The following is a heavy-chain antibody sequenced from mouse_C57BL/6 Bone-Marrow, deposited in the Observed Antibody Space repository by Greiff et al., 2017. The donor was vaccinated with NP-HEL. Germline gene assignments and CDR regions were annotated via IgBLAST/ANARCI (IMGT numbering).Heavy chain of an antibody. J-gene: IGHJ3*01. D-gene: IGHD1-1*01. Sequence: VQLKESGPELVKPGASVKISCKASGYSFTDYNMNWVKQSNGKSLEWIGVINPNYGTTSYNQKFKGKATLTVDQSSSKTYMQLNSLTSEDSAVYYCATNYIGSSSFAGWGQGTLVTVSA. CDR3: ATNYIGSSSFAG. V-gene: IGHV1-39*01. CDR1: GYSFTDYN. CDR2: INPNYGTT.